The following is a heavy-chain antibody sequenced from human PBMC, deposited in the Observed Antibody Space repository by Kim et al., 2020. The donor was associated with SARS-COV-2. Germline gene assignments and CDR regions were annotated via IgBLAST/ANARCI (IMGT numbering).Heavy chain of an antibody. Sequence: GGSLRLSCAASGFTFSSYAMHWVRQAPGKGLEWVAVISYDGSNKYYADSVKGRFTISRDNSKNTLYLQMNSLRAEDTSVYYCARGLLLWFGALYYGMDVWGQGTTVTVSS. CDR1: GFTFSSYA. J-gene: IGHJ6*02. CDR3: ARGLLLWFGALYYGMDV. V-gene: IGHV3-30*04. D-gene: IGHD3-10*01. CDR2: ISYDGSNK.